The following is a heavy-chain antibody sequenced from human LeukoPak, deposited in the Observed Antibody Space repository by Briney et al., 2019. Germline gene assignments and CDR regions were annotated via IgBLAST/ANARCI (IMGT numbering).Heavy chain of an antibody. D-gene: IGHD6-13*01. J-gene: IGHJ6*03. V-gene: IGHV3-21*04. CDR2: ISSSSSYI. Sequence: GGSLRLSCAASAFTFSSYSMNWVRQAPGKGLEWVSSISSSSSYIYYADSVKGRFTISRDNAKNSLYLQMNSLRAEDTAVYYCARTYSSSRGYYYMDVWGKGTTVTISS. CDR1: AFTFSSYS. CDR3: ARTYSSSRGYYYMDV.